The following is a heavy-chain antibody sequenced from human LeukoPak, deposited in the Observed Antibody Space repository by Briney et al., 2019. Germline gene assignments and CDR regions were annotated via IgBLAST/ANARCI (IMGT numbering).Heavy chain of an antibody. CDR2: ISSSRITI. J-gene: IGHJ5*02. Sequence: GGSLRLSCAASGFTFSSYSMNWVRQAPGKGLGWVSYISSSRITISYADSVKGRFTISRDNAKNSLYLQMNSLRAEDTAVYYCARDPHFDPWGQGTLVTVSS. V-gene: IGHV3-48*01. CDR3: ARDPHFDP. CDR1: GFTFSSYS.